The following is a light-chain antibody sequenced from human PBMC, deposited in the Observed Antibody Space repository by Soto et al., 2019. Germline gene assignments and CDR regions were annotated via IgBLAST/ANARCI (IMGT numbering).Light chain of an antibody. CDR3: SSFTSSSTYV. J-gene: IGLJ1*01. V-gene: IGLV2-18*02. CDR1: SSDVGSYNR. Sequence: QSVLTQPPSLSGSPGQSVTISFSGNSSDVGSYNRVSWYQQPPGTAPKLMIYEVSNRPSGVPDRFSGSKSGNTASLTISGLQAEDEADYYCSSFTSSSTYVFGTGTKVTVL. CDR2: EVS.